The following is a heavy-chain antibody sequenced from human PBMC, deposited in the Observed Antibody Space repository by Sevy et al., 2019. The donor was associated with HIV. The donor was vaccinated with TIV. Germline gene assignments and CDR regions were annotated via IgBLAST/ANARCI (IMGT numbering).Heavy chain of an antibody. CDR2: IYYSGST. V-gene: IGHV4-39*01. CDR1: GGSISSSSYY. Sequence: SETLSLTCTVSGGSISSSSYYWGWIRQPPGKGLEWIGSIYYSGSTYYTPSLKSRVTISVDTSKNQFSLKLSSVTAADTAVYYCARQGIAARYFDYWGQGTLVTVSS. CDR3: ARQGIAARYFDY. D-gene: IGHD6-6*01. J-gene: IGHJ4*02.